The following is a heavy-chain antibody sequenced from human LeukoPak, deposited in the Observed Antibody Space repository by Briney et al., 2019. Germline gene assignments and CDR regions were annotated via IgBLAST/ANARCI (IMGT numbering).Heavy chain of an antibody. J-gene: IGHJ5*02. V-gene: IGHV4-4*07. Sequence: SETLSLTCTVSGGSISSYYWSWIRQPAGKGLEWIGRIYTSGSTNYNPSLKSRVTMSVDTSKNQFSLKLSSVTAADTAVYYGARDVLLWFGESKNWFDPWGQGTLVTVSS. CDR2: IYTSGST. CDR1: GGSISSYY. CDR3: ARDVLLWFGESKNWFDP. D-gene: IGHD3-10*01.